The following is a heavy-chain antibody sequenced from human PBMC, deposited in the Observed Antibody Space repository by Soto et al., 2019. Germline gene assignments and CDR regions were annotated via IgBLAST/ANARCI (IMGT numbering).Heavy chain of an antibody. D-gene: IGHD3-3*01. J-gene: IGHJ6*02. V-gene: IGHV3-53*01. Sequence: EVQLVESGGGLIQPGGSLRLSCAASGFTVSSNYMSWVRQAPGKGLEWVSVIYSGGSTYYADSVKGRCTISRDNSKQPVDLQMDSLGAEDTGVYYWARVPTIFGVVTTYNGMDVWGQGTTVTVSS. CDR1: GFTVSSNY. CDR2: IYSGGST. CDR3: ARVPTIFGVVTTYNGMDV.